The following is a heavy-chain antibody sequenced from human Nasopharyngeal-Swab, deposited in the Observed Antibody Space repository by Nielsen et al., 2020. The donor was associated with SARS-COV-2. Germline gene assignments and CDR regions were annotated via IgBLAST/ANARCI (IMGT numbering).Heavy chain of an antibody. J-gene: IGHJ6*02. CDR2: IDPSDSYT. CDR1: GYSFTNYW. CDR3: AASRGPGSYYYGSGDQSMDV. Sequence: GESLKISCKGSGYSFTNYWIVWVRQMPGKGLEWMGRIDPSDSYTNYSPSFQGHVTISADKSISTAYLQWSSLKASDTAMYYCAASRGPGSYYYGSGDQSMDVWGQGTTVTVSS. V-gene: IGHV5-10-1*01. D-gene: IGHD3-10*01.